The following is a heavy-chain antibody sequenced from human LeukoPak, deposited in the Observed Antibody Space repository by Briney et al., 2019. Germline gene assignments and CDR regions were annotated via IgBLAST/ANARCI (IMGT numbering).Heavy chain of an antibody. Sequence: GGSLRLSCAASGFTFSSYGMHWVRQAPGKGLEWVAVISYDGSNKYYADSVKGRFTISRDNSKNTLYLQMNSLRAEDTAVYYCAKSVRGAIRYYYYGMDVWGKGTTVTVSS. CDR1: GFTFSSYG. D-gene: IGHD3-10*01. CDR2: ISYDGSNK. V-gene: IGHV3-30*18. J-gene: IGHJ6*04. CDR3: AKSVRGAIRYYYYGMDV.